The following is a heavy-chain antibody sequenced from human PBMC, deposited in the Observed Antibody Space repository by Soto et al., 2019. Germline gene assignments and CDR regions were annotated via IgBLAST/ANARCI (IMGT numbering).Heavy chain of an antibody. J-gene: IGHJ4*02. V-gene: IGHV1-18*01. CDR3: ARDSPPPRE. CDR2: ISAYNGNI. Sequence: QVQLVQSGAEVKKPGASVKVSCKASGYTFTSYAISWVRQAPGQGLEWMGWISAYNGNINYAQKPQXXXTXSTDTSTSTAYMELRSLRSDDTAVYYCARDSPPPREWGQGTLVTVSS. CDR1: GYTFTSYA.